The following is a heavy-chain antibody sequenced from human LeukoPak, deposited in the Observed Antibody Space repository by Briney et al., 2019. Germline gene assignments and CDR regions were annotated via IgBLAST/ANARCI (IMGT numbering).Heavy chain of an antibody. CDR2: IYYSGST. V-gene: IGHV4-39*01. CDR1: GGSISSSSYY. D-gene: IGHD5-12*01. J-gene: IGHJ5*02. Sequence: SETLSLTCTVSGGSISSSSYYWGWIRQPPGKGLEWIGSIYYSGSTYYNPSLKSRVTISADTSKNQFSLKLSSVTAADTAVYYCARQYAGGYDVNNWFDPWGQGTLVTVSS. CDR3: ARQYAGGYDVNNWFDP.